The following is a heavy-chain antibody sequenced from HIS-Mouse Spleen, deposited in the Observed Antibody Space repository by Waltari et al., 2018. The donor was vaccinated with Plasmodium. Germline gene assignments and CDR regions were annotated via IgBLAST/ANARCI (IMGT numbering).Heavy chain of an antibody. V-gene: IGHV3-7*01. CDR3: ARVNSGSYYWFDP. D-gene: IGHD1-26*01. CDR1: GFTFSSYW. CDR2: IKQDGSEK. J-gene: IGHJ5*02. Sequence: EVQLVESGGGLVQPGGSLRLSFAASGFTFSSYWMSWVRQAPGKGLEWVANIKQDGSEKYYVDSVKGRFTISRDNAKNSLYLQMNSLRAEDTAVYYCARVNSGSYYWFDPWGQGTLVTVSS.